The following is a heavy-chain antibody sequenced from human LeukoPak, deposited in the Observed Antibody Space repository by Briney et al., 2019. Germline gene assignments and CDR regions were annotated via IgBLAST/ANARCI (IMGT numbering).Heavy chain of an antibody. D-gene: IGHD6-19*01. CDR1: GYTFTSYD. CDR3: ARGTRMGVAGTSYYYYYGMDV. J-gene: IGHJ6*02. Sequence: ASVKVSCKASGYTFTSYDINWVRQATGQGLEWMGWMNPNSGNTGYAQKFQGRVTMTRNTSISTAYMELSSLRSEDTAVYYCARGTRMGVAGTSYYYYYGMDVWGQGTTVTVSS. CDR2: MNPNSGNT. V-gene: IGHV1-8*01.